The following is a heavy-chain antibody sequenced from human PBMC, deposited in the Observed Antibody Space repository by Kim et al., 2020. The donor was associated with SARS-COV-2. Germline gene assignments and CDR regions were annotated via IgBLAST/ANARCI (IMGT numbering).Heavy chain of an antibody. CDR2: YGSKL. J-gene: IGHJ5*02. V-gene: IGHV3-7*01. D-gene: IGHD3-10*01. CDR3: ARDGAS. Sequence: YGSKLSYADSVGGRFTISRDNAESSLYLQMNSLRAEDTAMYYCARDGASWGQGTLVTVSS.